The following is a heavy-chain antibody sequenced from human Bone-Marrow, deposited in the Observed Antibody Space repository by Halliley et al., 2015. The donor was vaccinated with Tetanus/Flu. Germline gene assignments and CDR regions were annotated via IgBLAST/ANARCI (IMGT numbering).Heavy chain of an antibody. CDR2: ISSGRTYR. CDR3: ARGMNPEY. CDR1: GFTFSSYN. V-gene: IGHV3-21*01. J-gene: IGHJ4*02. Sequence: SLRLSCAASGFTFSSYNIDWVRQAPGKGLEWVSSISSGRTYRYYADSVKGRFTISRDNAQNSLFLEMNNLRVEDTALYYCARGMNPEYWGRGTLVTVSS.